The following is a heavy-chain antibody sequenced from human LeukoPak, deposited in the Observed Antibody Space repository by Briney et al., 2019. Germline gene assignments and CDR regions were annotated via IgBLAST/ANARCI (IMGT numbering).Heavy chain of an antibody. Sequence: PGGSLRLSCAASGFTFSSYAMSWVRQAPGKGLEWVSAISGSGGSTYYADSVKGRFTISRDNSKNTLYLQMHSLRAEDTAVYYCAREQDDSSGYSQWGQGTLVTVSS. J-gene: IGHJ4*02. CDR3: AREQDDSSGYSQ. CDR2: ISGSGGST. CDR1: GFTFSSYA. D-gene: IGHD3-22*01. V-gene: IGHV3-23*01.